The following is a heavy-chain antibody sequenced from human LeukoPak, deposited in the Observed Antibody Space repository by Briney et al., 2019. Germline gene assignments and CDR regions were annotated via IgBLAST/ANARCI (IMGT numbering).Heavy chain of an antibody. CDR2: IYYSGST. J-gene: IGHJ6*02. V-gene: IGHV4-59*01. D-gene: IGHD6-13*01. CDR3: ARDLGLYSSSAAGMDV. CDR1: GGSISSYY. Sequence: SETLSLTCTVSGGSISSYYWSWIRQPPGKGLEWIGYIYYSGSTNYNPSLKSRVTISVDTSKNQFSLKLSSVTAADTAVYYGARDLGLYSSSAAGMDVWGQGTTVTVSS.